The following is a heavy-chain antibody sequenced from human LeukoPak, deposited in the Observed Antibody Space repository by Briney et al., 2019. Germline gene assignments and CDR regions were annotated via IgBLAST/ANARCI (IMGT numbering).Heavy chain of an antibody. V-gene: IGHV3-23*01. CDR3: AKGGYSYYGMDV. J-gene: IGHJ6*02. CDR1: GFTFSSYA. CDR2: ISGSGGST. Sequence: GGSLRLSCAVSGFTFSSYAMSWVRQAPGKGLEWVSAISGSGGSTYYADSVKGRFTISRDNSKNTLYLQINSLRAEDTAVYYCAKGGYSYYGMDVWGQGTTGTVSS.